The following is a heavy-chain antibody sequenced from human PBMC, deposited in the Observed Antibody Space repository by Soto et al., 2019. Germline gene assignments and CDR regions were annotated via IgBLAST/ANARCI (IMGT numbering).Heavy chain of an antibody. D-gene: IGHD6-13*01. CDR3: ARDAIAAAGREGYYYYYGMDV. CDR2: IIPIFGTA. CDR1: GGTFSSYA. Sequence: SVKVSCKASGGTFSSYAISWVRQAPGQGLEWMGGIIPIFGTANCAQKFQGRVTITADESTSTAYMELSSLRSEDTAVYYCARDAIAAAGREGYYYYYGMDVWGQGTTVTVSS. J-gene: IGHJ6*02. V-gene: IGHV1-69*13.